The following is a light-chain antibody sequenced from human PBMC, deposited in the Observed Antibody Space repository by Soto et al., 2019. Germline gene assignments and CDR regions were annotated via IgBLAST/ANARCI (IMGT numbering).Light chain of an antibody. V-gene: IGKV3-20*01. CDR3: QQYGSSPGT. Sequence: EIVMTQSPATLSVSPGEGATVSCRASQSVSSNLAWYQQKPGQAPKLLIFGASIRATDIPDRFSGSGSGTDFTLTISRLEPEDFAVYYCQQYGSSPGTFGQGTKVEI. CDR2: GAS. J-gene: IGKJ1*01. CDR1: QSVSSN.